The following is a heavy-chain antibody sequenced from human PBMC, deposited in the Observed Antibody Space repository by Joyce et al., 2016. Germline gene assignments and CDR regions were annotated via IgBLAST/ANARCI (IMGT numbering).Heavy chain of an antibody. CDR3: ARHHYDSGGYLGY. J-gene: IGHJ4*02. CDR1: GYIFTNYW. Sequence: EVQLVQSGTEVKKPGESLKISCKGSGYIFTNYWIAWWRQMPGKGLEGMGIIYPGDSDTRYSPSFRGQVTISADKSINTAYLQWSSLKASDTAFYYCARHHYDSGGYLGYWGQGTVVTVSS. CDR2: IYPGDSDT. V-gene: IGHV5-51*01. D-gene: IGHD3-22*01.